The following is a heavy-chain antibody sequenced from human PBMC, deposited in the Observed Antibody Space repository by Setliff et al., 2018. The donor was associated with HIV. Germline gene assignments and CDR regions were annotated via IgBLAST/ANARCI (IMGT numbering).Heavy chain of an antibody. CDR3: ARVRLYNAALDY. CDR1: GYTFTSSD. Sequence: ASVKVSCKASGYTFTSSDINWVRQATGQGLEWMGWMNPNSGNTGYAQKFQGRVTMTRNTSISTAYMELSSLRSEDTAVYYCARVRLYNAALDYWGQGTLVTVSS. V-gene: IGHV1-8*02. J-gene: IGHJ4*02. D-gene: IGHD3-10*01. CDR2: MNPNSGNT.